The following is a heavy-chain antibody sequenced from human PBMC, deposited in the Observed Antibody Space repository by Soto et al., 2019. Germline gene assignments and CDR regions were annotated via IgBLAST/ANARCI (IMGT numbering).Heavy chain of an antibody. J-gene: IGHJ6*03. CDR2: IYYSGST. V-gene: IGHV4-59*01. CDR1: GGSISSYY. D-gene: IGHD3-3*01. CDR3: ARATLYDFWSGYVLFGYYMDV. Sequence: QVQLQESGPGLVKPSETLSLTCTVSGGSISSYYWSWIRQPPGKGLEWIGYIYYSGSTNYNPSLKSRVTISVDTSKNQFSLKLSSVTAADTAVYYCARATLYDFWSGYVLFGYYMDVWGKGTTVTVSS.